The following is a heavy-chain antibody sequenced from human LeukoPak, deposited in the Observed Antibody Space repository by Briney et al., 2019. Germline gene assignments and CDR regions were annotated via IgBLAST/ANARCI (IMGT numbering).Heavy chain of an antibody. CDR2: INHSGST. V-gene: IGHV4-34*01. CDR3: AIGYCSGGSCFDY. Sequence: SETLSLTCAVYGGSFSGYYWSWIRQPPGKGLEWIGEINHSGSTNYNPSLKSRVTISVDTSKNQFSLKLSSVTAADTAVYYCAIGYCSGGSCFDYWGQGTLVTVSS. D-gene: IGHD2-15*01. J-gene: IGHJ4*02. CDR1: GGSFSGYY.